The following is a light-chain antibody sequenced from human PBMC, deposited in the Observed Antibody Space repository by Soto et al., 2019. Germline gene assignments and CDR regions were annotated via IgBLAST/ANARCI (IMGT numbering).Light chain of an antibody. CDR3: QQSDNLPLT. Sequence: DTQMTQSPSSLSASVGDRVTITCQASQGIAKYLHWYQQKPGKAPKLLIYNASNLQTGVPSRFSGSGSGTDFTFTISSLQPEDIATYYCQQSDNLPLTFGGGTKVEI. V-gene: IGKV1-33*01. CDR2: NAS. J-gene: IGKJ4*01. CDR1: QGIAKY.